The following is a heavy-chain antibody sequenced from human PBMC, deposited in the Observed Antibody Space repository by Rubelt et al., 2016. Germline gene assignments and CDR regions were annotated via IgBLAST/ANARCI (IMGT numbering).Heavy chain of an antibody. D-gene: IGHD3-22*01. CDR2: FVHLLTTV. J-gene: IGHJ4*02. CDR3: AIGSGCWDY. V-gene: IGHV1-69*01. Sequence: QVQLVQSGAEVKKPGSSVKVSCKASGGTLSRYSINWVRQAPGQRPEWMGGFVHLLTTVDYAQKFRGRVAITADESSNISYMDLGSLESEDTAVYYCAIGSGCWDYWGQGTLVTVSS. CDR1: GGTLSRYS.